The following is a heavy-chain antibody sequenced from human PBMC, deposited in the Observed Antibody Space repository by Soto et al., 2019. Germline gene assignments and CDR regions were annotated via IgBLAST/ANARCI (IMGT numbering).Heavy chain of an antibody. CDR2: IIPIFGTA. J-gene: IGHJ6*02. D-gene: IGHD5-18*01. Sequence: SVKVSCKASGGTFSSYAISWVRQAPGQGLEWMGGIIPIFGTANYAQKFQGRVTITADESTSTAYMELSSLRYEDKAVYYCARADSYGLWDYYYYGMDVWGQGTT. V-gene: IGHV1-69*13. CDR3: ARADSYGLWDYYYYGMDV. CDR1: GGTFSSYA.